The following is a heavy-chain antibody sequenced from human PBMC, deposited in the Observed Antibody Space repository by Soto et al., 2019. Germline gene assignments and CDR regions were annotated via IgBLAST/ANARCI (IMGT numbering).Heavy chain of an antibody. CDR3: AIPSGYYYYGMDV. V-gene: IGHV4-39*01. Sequence: QLQLQESGPGLVKPSETLSLTCTVSGGSISSSSYYWGWIRQPPGKGLEWIGSIYYSGSTYYNPSLKSRVTISVDTSKNQFSLKLSSVYAADTAVYYCAIPSGYYYYGMDVWGQGTTVTVSS. J-gene: IGHJ6*01. CDR1: GGSISSSSYY. CDR2: IYYSGST.